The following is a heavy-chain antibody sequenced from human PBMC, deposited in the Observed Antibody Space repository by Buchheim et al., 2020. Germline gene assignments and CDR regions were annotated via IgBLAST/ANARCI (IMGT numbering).Heavy chain of an antibody. CDR1: DGSFSGYQ. Sequence: QVQLQQWGAGLLKPSETLSLTCAIYDGSFSGYQWSWIRQPPGKGLEWIGEIDHGGSTNYNPSLKSRVTISLVPSENQFSLKLTSVTAADTAVYYCARMYYYDSSGLLFDPWGQG. D-gene: IGHD3-22*01. V-gene: IGHV4-34*01. J-gene: IGHJ5*02. CDR3: ARMYYYDSSGLLFDP. CDR2: IDHGGST.